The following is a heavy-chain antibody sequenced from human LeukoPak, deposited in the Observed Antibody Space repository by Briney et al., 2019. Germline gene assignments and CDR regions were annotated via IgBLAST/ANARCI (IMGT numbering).Heavy chain of an antibody. CDR2: INPNSGGT. CDR3: ARDGDGYNFYYYYYYMDV. J-gene: IGHJ6*03. CDR1: GYRFTGYY. V-gene: IGHV1-2*02. Sequence: ASVKVSCKASGYRFTGYYIHWLRQAPGQGLEWMGWINPNSGGTNYAQKFQGRVTMTRDTSISTAYMELSRLRSDDTAVYYCARDGDGYNFYYYYYYMDVWGKGTTVTVSS. D-gene: IGHD5-24*01.